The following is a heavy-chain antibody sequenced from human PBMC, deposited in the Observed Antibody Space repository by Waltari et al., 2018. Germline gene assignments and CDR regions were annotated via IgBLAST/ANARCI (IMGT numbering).Heavy chain of an antibody. Sequence: QLQLQESGPGLVKPSETLSLTCTVSGGSISSISYYWGWIRQSPGKGLEWIGSIYYSGSTYYNPTLKSRVTISGDTSKNQFSLKLSSVTAADTAVYYCARHWKKSGYRFDPWGQGTLVTVSS. D-gene: IGHD5-12*01. V-gene: IGHV4-39*01. CDR3: ARHWKKSGYRFDP. CDR1: GGSISSISYY. J-gene: IGHJ5*02. CDR2: IYYSGST.